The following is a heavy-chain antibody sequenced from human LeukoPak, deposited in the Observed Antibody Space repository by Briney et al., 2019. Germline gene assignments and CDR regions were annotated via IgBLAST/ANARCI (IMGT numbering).Heavy chain of an antibody. V-gene: IGHV1-18*01. CDR2: ISVYNGNT. Sequence: ASVKVSCKASGYTFTNYGIHWVRQAPGQGLEWMGWISVYNGNTNYAPKLQGRVTLTTDTSTSTAYMELSSLRSEDTAVYYCARGDSGYEGGTLDYWGQGTLVTVSS. CDR1: GYTFTNYG. D-gene: IGHD5-12*01. CDR3: ARGDSGYEGGTLDY. J-gene: IGHJ4*02.